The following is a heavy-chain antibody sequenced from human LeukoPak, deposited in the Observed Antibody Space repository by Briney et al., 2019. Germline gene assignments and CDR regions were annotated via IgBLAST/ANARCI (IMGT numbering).Heavy chain of an antibody. CDR2: IIPILGIA. Sequence: SVKVSCKASGGTFSSYAISWVRQAPGQGLEWMGRIIPILGIANYAQKFQGRVTITADKSTSTAYMELSSLRSEDTAVYYCASEPRPNYYDSSGYCVWGQGTLVTVSS. V-gene: IGHV1-69*04. CDR3: ASEPRPNYYDSSGYCV. CDR1: GGTFSSYA. D-gene: IGHD3-22*01. J-gene: IGHJ4*02.